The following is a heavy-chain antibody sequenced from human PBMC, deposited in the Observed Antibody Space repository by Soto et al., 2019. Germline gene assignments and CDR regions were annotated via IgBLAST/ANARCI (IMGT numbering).Heavy chain of an antibody. CDR3: ARGLDTAMVPYGMDV. CDR1: GGSFSGYY. D-gene: IGHD5-18*01. V-gene: IGHV4-34*01. J-gene: IGHJ6*02. CDR2: INHSGST. Sequence: SETLSLTCAVYGGSFSGYYWSWIRQPPGKGLEWIGEINHSGSTNYNPSLKSRVTISVDTSKNQFSLKLSSVTAADTAVYYCARGLDTAMVPYGMDVWGQGTTVTVSS.